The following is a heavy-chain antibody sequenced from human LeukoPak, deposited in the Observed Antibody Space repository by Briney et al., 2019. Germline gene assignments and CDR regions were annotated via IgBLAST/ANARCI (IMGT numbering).Heavy chain of an antibody. V-gene: IGHV3-33*01. D-gene: IGHD3-10*01. CDR3: ARERIVRGVTGLFDY. Sequence: PGRSLRLSCAASGFTLSSYGMHWVRQAPGKGLEWVAAIWYDGSKEHYADSVKGRFTISRDNSKNTLHLQMNSLRAEDTAVYYCARERIVRGVTGLFDYWGQGTLVTVSS. CDR1: GFTLSSYG. CDR2: IWYDGSKE. J-gene: IGHJ4*02.